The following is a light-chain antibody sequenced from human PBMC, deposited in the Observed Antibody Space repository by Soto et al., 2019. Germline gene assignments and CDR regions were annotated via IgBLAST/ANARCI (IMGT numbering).Light chain of an antibody. V-gene: IGLV1-44*01. CDR2: SND. Sequence: QSVLTQSPSASGTPGQRVSISCSGSTSNIGTNTVSWYQHVPGTAPKLLIYSNDQRPSAVPGRFSGSKSGTSASLAISGLLSEDEADYYGATWDGSLNVVFGGGTKVTVL. J-gene: IGLJ2*01. CDR3: ATWDGSLNVV. CDR1: TSNIGTNT.